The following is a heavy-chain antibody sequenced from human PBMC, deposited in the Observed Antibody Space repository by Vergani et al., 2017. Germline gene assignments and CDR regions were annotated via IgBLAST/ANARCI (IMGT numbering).Heavy chain of an antibody. Sequence: QVQLVESGGGVVQPGGSLRLSCIASGFTFRIYGMHWVRQAPGKGLEWVAFIWYDGSKEYYADSVKGRFTISRDNSKNTLYLQMNNLRAADTAVYHCARPSAPGDYDALDIWGQGTMVTVSS. V-gene: IGHV3-33*01. CDR2: IWYDGSKE. D-gene: IGHD4-17*01. J-gene: IGHJ3*02. CDR1: GFTFRIYG. CDR3: ARPSAPGDYDALDI.